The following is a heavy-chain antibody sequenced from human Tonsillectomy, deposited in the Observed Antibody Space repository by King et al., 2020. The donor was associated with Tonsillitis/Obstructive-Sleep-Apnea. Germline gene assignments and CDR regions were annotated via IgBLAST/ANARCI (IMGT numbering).Heavy chain of an antibody. D-gene: IGHD6-19*01. CDR1: GFKFSSYA. Sequence: QLVESGGGVVQPGRSLRLSCAASGFKFSSYALHWVRQAPGKGLEWVSFISYDGSNKYYADSVKGRFTISRDNSKNTLYLQMNSLRAEDTAVYYCARSIQGWHYFDYWGQGTLVTVSS. V-gene: IGHV3-30*04. CDR2: ISYDGSNK. CDR3: ARSIQGWHYFDY. J-gene: IGHJ4*02.